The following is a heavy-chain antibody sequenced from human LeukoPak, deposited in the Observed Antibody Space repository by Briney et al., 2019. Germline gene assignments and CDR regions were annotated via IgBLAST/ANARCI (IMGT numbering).Heavy chain of an antibody. CDR3: ARDPYSGSWFFDY. CDR1: GFTFSSYA. D-gene: IGHD6-13*01. V-gene: IGHV3-23*01. Sequence: GGSLRLSCAASGFTFSSYAMSWVRQAPGKGLECISGFSGSGGSTYYADSVKGRFTISRDNAKNSLYLQMNSLRAEDTAVYYCARDPYSGSWFFDYWGQGTLVTVSS. CDR2: FSGSGGST. J-gene: IGHJ4*02.